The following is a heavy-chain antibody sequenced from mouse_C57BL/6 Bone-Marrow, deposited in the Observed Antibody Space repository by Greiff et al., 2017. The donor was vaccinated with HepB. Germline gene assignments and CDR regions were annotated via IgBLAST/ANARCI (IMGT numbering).Heavy chain of an antibody. CDR2: IYPGSGST. J-gene: IGHJ1*03. V-gene: IGHV1-55*01. CDR3: ARYYGSSYVYWYFDV. Sequence: VQLQQSGAELVKPGASVKMSCKASGYTFTSYWITWVKQRPGQGLEWIGDIYPGSGSTNYNEKFKSKATLTVDTSSSTAYMQLSSLTSEDSAVYYCARYYGSSYVYWYFDVGGTGTTGTVSS. D-gene: IGHD1-1*01. CDR1: GYTFTSYW.